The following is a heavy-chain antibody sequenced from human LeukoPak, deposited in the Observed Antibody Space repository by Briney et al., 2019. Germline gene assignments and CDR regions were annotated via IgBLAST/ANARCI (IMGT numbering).Heavy chain of an antibody. CDR1: GGSISSYY. Sequence: SETLSLTCTVSGGSISSYYWSWIRQPPGKGLEWIGYIYYSGSTNYNPSLKSRVTISVDTSKNQFSLKLSSVTAADTAVYYCARAWPLIGLSRFDYWGQGTLVTVSS. CDR3: ARAWPLIGLSRFDY. CDR2: IYYSGST. V-gene: IGHV4-59*01. J-gene: IGHJ4*02. D-gene: IGHD3-16*01.